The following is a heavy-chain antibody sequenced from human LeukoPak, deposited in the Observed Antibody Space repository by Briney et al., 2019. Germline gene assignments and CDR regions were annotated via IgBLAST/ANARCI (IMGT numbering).Heavy chain of an antibody. D-gene: IGHD6-19*01. Sequence: ASVKVPCKASGYTFTSYGISWVRQAPGQGLQWMGWISTYNGNTNYAQKLQGRVTMTTDTSTGTAYMELRSLRSDDTAVYYCARDPGYSSGWTHSYYGMHVWGQGTTVTVSS. V-gene: IGHV1-18*01. CDR2: ISTYNGNT. CDR1: GYTFTSYG. J-gene: IGHJ6*02. CDR3: ARDPGYSSGWTHSYYGMHV.